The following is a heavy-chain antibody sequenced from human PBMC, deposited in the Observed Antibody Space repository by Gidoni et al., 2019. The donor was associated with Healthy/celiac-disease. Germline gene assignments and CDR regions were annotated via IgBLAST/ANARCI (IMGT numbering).Heavy chain of an antibody. CDR2: IYYSGST. CDR1: GGSVSSGSYY. V-gene: IGHV4-61*01. D-gene: IGHD4-17*01. Sequence: QVQLQESGPGLVKPSETLSLTCPVSGGSVSSGSYYWSWIRQPPGKGLGCIGYIYYSGSTNYNPSLKSRVTISVDTSKNQFSLKLSSVTAADTAVYYCSREVTTAYFDYWGQGTLVTVSS. CDR3: SREVTTAYFDY. J-gene: IGHJ4*02.